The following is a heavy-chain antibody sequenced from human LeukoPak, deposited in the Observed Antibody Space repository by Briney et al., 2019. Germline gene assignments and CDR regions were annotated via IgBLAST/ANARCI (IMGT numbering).Heavy chain of an antibody. Sequence: SVKVSFKASGGTFSSYAVSWVREAPGQGLEWMGGMIPIFGTANYAQKFQGRVTINADESTSTAYIELSSLRSEDTAVYYCARGYRGYYYPFYYWGQGTLVTVSS. V-gene: IGHV1-69*01. J-gene: IGHJ4*02. CDR1: GGTFSSYA. D-gene: IGHD5-12*01. CDR3: ARGYRGYYYPFYY. CDR2: MIPIFGTA.